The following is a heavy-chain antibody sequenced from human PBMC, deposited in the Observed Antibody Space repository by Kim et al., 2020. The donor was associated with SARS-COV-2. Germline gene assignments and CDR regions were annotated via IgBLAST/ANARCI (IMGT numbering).Heavy chain of an antibody. V-gene: IGHV1-69*13. D-gene: IGHD3-10*01. CDR3: AIASGFGRFGELFPFDY. Sequence: SVKVSCKASGGTFSSYTISWVRQAPGQGLEWMGGIIPIFGTANYAQKFQGRVTITADESTSTAYMELSSLRSEDTAVYYCAIASGFGRFGELFPFDYWGQGTLVTVSS. J-gene: IGHJ4*02. CDR2: IIPIFGTA. CDR1: GGTFSSYT.